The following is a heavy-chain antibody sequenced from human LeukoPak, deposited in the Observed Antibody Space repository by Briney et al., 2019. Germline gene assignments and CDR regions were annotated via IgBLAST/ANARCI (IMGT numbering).Heavy chain of an antibody. Sequence: GGSLRLSCAASGFTFSRYYMHWVRQAPGKGLVWVSRINSDGSSTTYADSVKGRFTISRDNAKNTLYLQMNSLKVEDTAVYYCTRVFVGDEYSTSGYWGQGTLVTVSS. V-gene: IGHV3-74*01. CDR1: GFTFSRYY. J-gene: IGHJ4*02. D-gene: IGHD6-13*01. CDR3: TRVFVGDEYSTSGY. CDR2: INSDGSST.